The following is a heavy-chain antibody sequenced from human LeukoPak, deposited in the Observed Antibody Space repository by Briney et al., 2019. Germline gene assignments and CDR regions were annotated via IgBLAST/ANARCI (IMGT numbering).Heavy chain of an antibody. V-gene: IGHV3-74*01. D-gene: IGHD5-18*01. CDR2: INSDGSSI. J-gene: IGHJ4*02. Sequence: PGGSLRLSCAASGFTFSIYWMHWVRRAPGKGLVWVSRINSDGSSITYADSVKGRFTISRDNAKNTVYLQMNSLRAEDTAVYYCARDNSYGIDYWGQGTLVTVSS. CDR1: GFTFSIYW. CDR3: ARDNSYGIDY.